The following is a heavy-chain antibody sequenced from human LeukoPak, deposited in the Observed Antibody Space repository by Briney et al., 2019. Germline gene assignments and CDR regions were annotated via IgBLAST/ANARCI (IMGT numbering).Heavy chain of an antibody. CDR2: ISGSGGST. CDR3: AKSIMITFGGVIVIPNYDFDY. Sequence: PGGSLRLSCAASGFTFSGYAMSWVRQAPGKGLEWVSAISGSGGSTYYADSVKGRFTISRDNSKNTLYLQMNSLRAEDTAVYYCAKSIMITFGGVIVIPNYDFDYWGQGTLVTVSS. D-gene: IGHD3-16*02. V-gene: IGHV3-23*01. CDR1: GFTFSGYA. J-gene: IGHJ4*02.